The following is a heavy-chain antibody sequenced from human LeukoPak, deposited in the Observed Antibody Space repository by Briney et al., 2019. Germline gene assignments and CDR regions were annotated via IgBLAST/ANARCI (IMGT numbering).Heavy chain of an antibody. D-gene: IGHD3-22*01. V-gene: IGHV4-61*08. CDR1: GGSISSGGYS. J-gene: IGHJ4*02. CDR2: IYYSGST. Sequence: SQTLSLTCAVSGGSISSGGYSWSWIRQPPGKGLEWIGYIYYSGSTNYNPSLKSRVTISVDTSKNQFSLKLSSVTAADTAVYYCAREGTYYYDSSGYNYFDYWGQGTLVTVSS. CDR3: AREGTYYYDSSGYNYFDY.